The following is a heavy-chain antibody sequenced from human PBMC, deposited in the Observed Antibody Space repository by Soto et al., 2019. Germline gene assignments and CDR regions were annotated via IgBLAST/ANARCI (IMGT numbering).Heavy chain of an antibody. Sequence: ASVKVSCKVSGYTLTELSMHWVRQAPGKGLEWMGGFDPEDGETVYAQKFQGRVTMTEDTSTDTAYMELSSLRSEDTAVYYCASWRPNSGSYYYFDYWGQGTLVTVSS. V-gene: IGHV1-24*01. D-gene: IGHD1-26*01. J-gene: IGHJ4*02. CDR1: GYTLTELS. CDR3: ASWRPNSGSYYYFDY. CDR2: FDPEDGET.